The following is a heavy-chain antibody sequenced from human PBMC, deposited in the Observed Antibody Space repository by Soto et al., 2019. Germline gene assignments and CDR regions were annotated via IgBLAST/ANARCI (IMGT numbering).Heavy chain of an antibody. CDR2: IYY. J-gene: IGHJ5*02. D-gene: IGHD3-10*01. Sequence: LSLTCTVSGGSISSSSYYWGWIRQPPGKGLEWIGSIYYYNPSLKSRVTISVDTSKNQFSLKLSSVTAADTAVYYCASQSITMVRGVIVVWFDPWGQGXLVTVYS. CDR3: ASQSITMVRGVIVVWFDP. CDR1: GGSISSSSYY. V-gene: IGHV4-39*01.